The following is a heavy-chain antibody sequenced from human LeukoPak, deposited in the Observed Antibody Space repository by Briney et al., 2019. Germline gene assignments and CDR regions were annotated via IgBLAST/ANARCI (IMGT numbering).Heavy chain of an antibody. CDR2: ISGSGGST. V-gene: IGHV3-23*01. D-gene: IGHD3/OR15-3a*01. CDR3: AKHFCTGLDCSLFDS. Sequence: PGGSLRLSCAASGFTFSSYAMSWVRQAPGKGLEWVSAISGSGGSTYYADSVKGRFIISRDNSKNTLSLQLNSLRPEDTALYYCAKHFCTGLDCSLFDSWGQGTLVTVSS. CDR1: GFTFSSYA. J-gene: IGHJ4*02.